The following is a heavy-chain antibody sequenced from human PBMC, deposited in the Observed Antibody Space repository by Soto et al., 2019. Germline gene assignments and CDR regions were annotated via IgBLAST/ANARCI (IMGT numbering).Heavy chain of an antibody. V-gene: IGHV4-59*01. CDR2: IYYSGST. CDR3: ARDYSAGYYGSGSHRPNGMDV. D-gene: IGHD3-10*01. Sequence: SETLSLTCTVSGGSISSYYRSWIRQPPGKGLEWIGYIYYSGSTNYNPSLKSRVTISVDTSKNQFSLKLSSVTAADTAVYYCARDYSAGYYGSGSHRPNGMDVWGQGTTVTVSS. J-gene: IGHJ6*02. CDR1: GGSISSYY.